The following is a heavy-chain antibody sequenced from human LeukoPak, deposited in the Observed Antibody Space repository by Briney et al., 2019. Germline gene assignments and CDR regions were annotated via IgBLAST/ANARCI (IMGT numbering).Heavy chain of an antibody. D-gene: IGHD3-22*01. V-gene: IGHV4-39*01. Sequence: SETLSLTCTVSGGSISSSSYYWGWIRQPPGKGLEWIGSIYYSGSTYYNPSLKSRVTISVDTSKSQFSLKLSSVTAADTAVYYCASTYYYDSSGYYPNWFDPWGQGTLVTASS. J-gene: IGHJ5*02. CDR3: ASTYYYDSSGYYPNWFDP. CDR2: IYYSGST. CDR1: GGSISSSSYY.